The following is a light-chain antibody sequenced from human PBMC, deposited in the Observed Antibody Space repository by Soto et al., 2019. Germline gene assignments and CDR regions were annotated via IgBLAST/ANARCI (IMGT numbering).Light chain of an antibody. CDR1: SSDVGGYNY. Sequence: QSALTQPRSVSGSPGQSVTISCTGTSSDVGGYNYVSWYQQHPGKAPKLMIYDDSKRPSGVPDRFSGSKSGNTASLTISGLQAEDEADYYCCSYAGSYKGYVFGTGTKVTVL. CDR2: DDS. CDR3: CSYAGSYKGYV. V-gene: IGLV2-11*01. J-gene: IGLJ1*01.